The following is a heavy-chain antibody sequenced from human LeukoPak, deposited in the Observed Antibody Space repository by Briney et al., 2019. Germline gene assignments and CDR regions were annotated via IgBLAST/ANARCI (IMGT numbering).Heavy chain of an antibody. CDR2: MYHSGDT. CDR3: ARDGAHIYSGSPLGWFDP. Sequence: SETLSLTCTVSGYSVSSGYYWGWIRQPPGKGLEWIGSMYHSGDTYYNPSLKSRVTISVDTSKNQFSLKLSSVTAADTAVYYCARDGAHIYSGSPLGWFDPWGQGTLVTVSS. V-gene: IGHV4-38-2*02. D-gene: IGHD1-26*01. CDR1: GYSVSSGYY. J-gene: IGHJ5*02.